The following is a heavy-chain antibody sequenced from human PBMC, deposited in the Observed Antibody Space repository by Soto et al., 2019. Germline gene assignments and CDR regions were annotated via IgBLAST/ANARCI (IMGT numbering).Heavy chain of an antibody. CDR2: INHSGST. V-gene: IGHV4-34*01. D-gene: IGHD2-2*01. CDR3: ARGQFGSTSLYYYYYGMDV. J-gene: IGHJ6*02. CDR1: GGSFSSYY. Sequence: KPSETLSLTCAVYGGSFSSYYWSWIRQPPGKGLEWIGEINHSGSTNYNPSLKSRVTISGDTSKNQFSLKLSSVTAADTAVYYCARGQFGSTSLYYYYYGMDVWGQGTTVTVSS.